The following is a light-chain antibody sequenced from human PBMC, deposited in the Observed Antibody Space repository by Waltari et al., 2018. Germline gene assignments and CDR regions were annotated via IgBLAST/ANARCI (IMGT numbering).Light chain of an antibody. J-gene: IGLJ1*01. CDR1: SSDFVTYNL. Sequence: QSGLTQPASVSGSPGQSVTIPCTGGSSDFVTYNLLSWYQQHPGKAPKLLIYEGTKRPSGISTLVSASTSGNMASLTISGLQAEDEADYYCCSKGGTTSRYVFGSGTKVIVL. CDR3: CSKGGTTSRYV. V-gene: IGLV2-23*01. CDR2: EGT.